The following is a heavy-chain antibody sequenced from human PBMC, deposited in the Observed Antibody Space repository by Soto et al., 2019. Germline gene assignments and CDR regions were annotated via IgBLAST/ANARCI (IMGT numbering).Heavy chain of an antibody. CDR3: AKDQIVVVPAAMGFDY. V-gene: IGHV3-23*01. CDR1: GFTFSSYA. J-gene: IGHJ4*02. Sequence: GGSLRLSCAASGFTFSSYAMSWVRQAPGKGLEWVSAISGSGGSTYYADSVKGRFTISRDNSKNTLYLQMNSLRAEDTAVYYCAKDQIVVVPAAMGFDYWGQGTLVTVSS. CDR2: ISGSGGST. D-gene: IGHD2-2*01.